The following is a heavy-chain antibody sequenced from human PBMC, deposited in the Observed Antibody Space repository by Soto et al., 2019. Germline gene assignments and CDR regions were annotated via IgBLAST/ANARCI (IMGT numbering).Heavy chain of an antibody. CDR1: GFTFSSYA. CDR2: IDGSGGDK. CDR3: AKEIVAPAYSETSPFDF. D-gene: IGHD3-22*01. J-gene: IGHJ4*02. Sequence: VQLLESGGGLVQPGGSLRLSCAASGFTFSSYAMGWVRQAPGKGLEWVSGIDGSGGDKSFADSVKGRFTISRDNSKNMLYLHMYGLRAEDTARYYCAKEIVAPAYSETSPFDFWGQGTLVTVSS. V-gene: IGHV3-23*01.